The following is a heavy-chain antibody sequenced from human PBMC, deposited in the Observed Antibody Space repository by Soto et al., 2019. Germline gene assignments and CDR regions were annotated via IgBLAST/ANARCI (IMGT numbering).Heavy chain of an antibody. CDR2: IKSKTDGGTT. V-gene: IGHV3-15*01. Sequence: GGSLRLSCVVSGFTFSNTWMTWVRQAPGKGLEWVGRIKSKTDGGTTDCAAPVKGRFTISRDDSKNTLYLQMNSLKIEDTAVYYCTTDWGYCFGTTCYSSAFDYWGQGTLVTVSS. D-gene: IGHD2-2*01. CDR1: GFTFSNTW. J-gene: IGHJ4*02. CDR3: TTDWGYCFGTTCYSSAFDY.